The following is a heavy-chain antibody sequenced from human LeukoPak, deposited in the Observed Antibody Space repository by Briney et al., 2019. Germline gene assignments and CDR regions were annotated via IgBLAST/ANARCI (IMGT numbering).Heavy chain of an antibody. CDR2: ISGSGDRT. CDR3: AKGGPYSSSWGGKFDH. D-gene: IGHD6-13*01. CDR1: GFTFSSYA. J-gene: IGHJ4*02. Sequence: GSLRLSCAASGFTFSSYAMNWVRQAPGKGLEWVSSISGSGDRTYYADSVNGRFTISRDNSKNTLYLQMNSLRAEDTAIYYCAKGGPYSSSWGGKFDHWGQGTLVTVSS. V-gene: IGHV3-23*01.